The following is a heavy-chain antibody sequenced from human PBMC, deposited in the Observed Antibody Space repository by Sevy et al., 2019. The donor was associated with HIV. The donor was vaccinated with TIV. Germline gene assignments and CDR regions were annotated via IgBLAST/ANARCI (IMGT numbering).Heavy chain of an antibody. CDR1: GFTFSSYS. CDR3: AREDVDIVSTIDY. Sequence: GGSLRLSCAASGFTFSSYSMNWVRQAPGKGLEWVSSISSSSSYIYYADSVKGRFTISRDNAKNSLYLQMNSLRAEDTAVHYCAREDVDIVSTIDYWGQGTLVTVSS. V-gene: IGHV3-21*01. J-gene: IGHJ4*02. D-gene: IGHD5-12*01. CDR2: ISSSSSYI.